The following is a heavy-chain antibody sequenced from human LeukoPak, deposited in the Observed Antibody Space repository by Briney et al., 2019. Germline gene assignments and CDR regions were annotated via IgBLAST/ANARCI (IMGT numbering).Heavy chain of an antibody. D-gene: IGHD6-19*01. CDR2: IYHSGST. CDR1: GYSISSGYY. CDR3: ARESRKQWLGGYFDY. Sequence: PSETLSLTCAVSGYSISSGYYWGWIRQLPGKGLEWIGSIYHSGSTYYNPSLKSRVTISVDTSKNQFSLKLSSVTAADTAVYYCARESRKQWLGGYFDYWGQGTLVTVSS. J-gene: IGHJ4*02. V-gene: IGHV4-38-2*01.